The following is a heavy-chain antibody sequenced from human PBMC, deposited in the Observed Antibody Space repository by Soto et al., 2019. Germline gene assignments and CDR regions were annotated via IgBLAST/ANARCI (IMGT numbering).Heavy chain of an antibody. CDR2: ISSTAAST. Sequence: DVQLLESGGNLVQPGGSLRLSCVVSGLTFSAYSMSWVRQAPGKGLEWVSSISSTAASTFYVDSVRGRLTISRDNSKSTFYLQMDTLRDEDTAVHYCSKGGLDYDHGTFDNWGQGTLVTVSS. CDR1: GLTFSAYS. D-gene: IGHD3-16*01. J-gene: IGHJ4*02. CDR3: SKGGLDYDHGTFDN. V-gene: IGHV3-23*01.